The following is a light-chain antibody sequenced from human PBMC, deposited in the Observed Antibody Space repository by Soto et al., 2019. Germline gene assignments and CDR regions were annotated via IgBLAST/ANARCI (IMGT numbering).Light chain of an antibody. Sequence: EIVLTQSPGTLSLSPGERGALSCRASQSVSSYLAWYQQQPGQAPRLLIYGASSRATGIPDRFSGSGSGTDFTLTISRLEPEDFAVYYCQQYGSSPYTFGQGTKVEIK. CDR1: QSVSSY. CDR2: GAS. V-gene: IGKV3-20*01. CDR3: QQYGSSPYT. J-gene: IGKJ2*01.